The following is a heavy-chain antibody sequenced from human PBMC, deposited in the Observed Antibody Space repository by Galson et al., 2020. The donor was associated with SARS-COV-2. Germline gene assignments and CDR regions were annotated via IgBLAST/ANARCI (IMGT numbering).Heavy chain of an antibody. D-gene: IGHD3-22*01. CDR2: ISYAGNTK. Sequence: GGSLRPSCAASGFTFRDSAMHWVRQAPGKGLERVAIISYAGNTKYNEDPVKGRFTISRDNSKNTLYLQMNTLTAEDTAVYYCAKEVLDYDSSFYDYWGQGTLVTVSS. CDR1: GFTFRDSA. CDR3: AKEVLDYDSSFYDY. J-gene: IGHJ4*02. V-gene: IGHV3-30*04.